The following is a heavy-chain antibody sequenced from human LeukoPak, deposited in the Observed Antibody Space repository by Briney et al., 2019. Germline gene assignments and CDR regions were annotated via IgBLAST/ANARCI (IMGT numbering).Heavy chain of an antibody. D-gene: IGHD3-9*01. J-gene: IGHJ6*02. CDR2: INPNDGGT. Sequence: ASVKVSCKASGYTFTGYYIHWVRQAPGQGLEWMAWINPNDGGTNYAQNFQGRVTMTRDTSISTAYMELSRLSSDDTAVYYCALVYYDILTGNYYYHYGMDVWGQGTTVTVSS. CDR3: ALVYYDILTGNYYYHYGMDV. V-gene: IGHV1-2*02. CDR1: GYTFTGYY.